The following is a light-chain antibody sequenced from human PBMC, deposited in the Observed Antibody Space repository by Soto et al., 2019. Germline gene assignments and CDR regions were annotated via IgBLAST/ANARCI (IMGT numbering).Light chain of an antibody. Sequence: IVMTQSPATLSASLRERVTLSCRASQSVRKDLAGYHQKPCQAPSLLIYAASARATGVPDRFSGSASGTDYPLIIKSLQSDDFGVYYCQQYHNWPPSTFGQGTNLQI. CDR1: QSVRKD. V-gene: IGKV3D-15*01. CDR3: QQYHNWPPST. CDR2: AAS. J-gene: IGKJ2*01.